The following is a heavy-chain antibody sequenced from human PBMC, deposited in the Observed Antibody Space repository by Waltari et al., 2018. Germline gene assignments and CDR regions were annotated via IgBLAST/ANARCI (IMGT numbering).Heavy chain of an antibody. CDR3: ARVHFPKLLSRAFDI. Sequence: EVQLVESGGGLVQPGGSLRLSCAASGFTFSSYSMNWVRQAPGKGLEWVSYISSSSSTIYYAESVKGRFTISRDNAKNSLYLQMNSLRAEDTAVYYCARVHFPKLLSRAFDIWGQGTMVTVSS. CDR2: ISSSSSTI. D-gene: IGHD2-15*01. J-gene: IGHJ3*02. CDR1: GFTFSSYS. V-gene: IGHV3-48*04.